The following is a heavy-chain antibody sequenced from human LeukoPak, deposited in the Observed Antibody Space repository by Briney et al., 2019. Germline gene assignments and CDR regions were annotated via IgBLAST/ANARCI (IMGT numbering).Heavy chain of an antibody. D-gene: IGHD1-26*01. J-gene: IGHJ4*02. CDR2: IKQDGSEK. CDR3: AKGLRKLIVGSTEYYFDY. CDR1: GFTFNTYW. V-gene: IGHV3-7*01. Sequence: GGSLRLSCAASGFTFNTYWMSWVRQAPGKGLEWVANIKQDGSEKYYVDSVKGRFTISRDNAKNSMYLQMNSLRAEDTAVYYCAKGLRKLIVGSTEYYFDYWGQGTLVTVSS.